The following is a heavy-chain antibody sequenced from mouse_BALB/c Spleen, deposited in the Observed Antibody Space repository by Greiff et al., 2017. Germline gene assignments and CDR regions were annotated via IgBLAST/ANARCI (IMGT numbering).Heavy chain of an antibody. CDR3: ARWGQLAY. D-gene: IGHD3-2*01. CDR1: GYSITSDYA. J-gene: IGHJ4*01. CDR2: ISYSGST. V-gene: IGHV3-2*02. Sequence: EVKLQESGPGLVKPSQSLSLTCTVTGYSITSDYAWNWIRQFPGNKLEWMGYISYSGSTSYNPSLKSRISITRDTSKNQFFLQLNSVTTEDTATYYCARWGQLAYWGQGTSVTVSS.